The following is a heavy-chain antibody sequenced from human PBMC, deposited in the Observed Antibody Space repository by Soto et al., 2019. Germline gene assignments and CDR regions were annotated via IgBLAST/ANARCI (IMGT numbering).Heavy chain of an antibody. CDR3: ARKKSGDSVLLKY. Sequence: QVQLVQSGAEVKEPGASLKVSCKASGYSFTAYYLHWVRQAHGQGPEWMGWINPNSGGTNYAQKFQGMVTMTRDTSTSTVHMELSSLTSDDTAVYYCARKKSGDSVLLKYWGQGTPVTVSS. V-gene: IGHV1-2*02. CDR1: GYSFTAYY. D-gene: IGHD2-15*01. CDR2: INPNSGGT. J-gene: IGHJ4*02.